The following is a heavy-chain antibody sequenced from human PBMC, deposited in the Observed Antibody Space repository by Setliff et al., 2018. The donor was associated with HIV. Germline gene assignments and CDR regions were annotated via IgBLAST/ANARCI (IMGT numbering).Heavy chain of an antibody. CDR3: TRTVVGQLVQTTLDYFDY. CDR1: GFTVETNS. D-gene: IGHD6-6*01. CDR2: IYSGDTGGTT. Sequence: GESLKISCGASGFTVETNSMSWVRQAPGKGLEWVSIIYSGDTGGTTYYADSVKGRFIISRDNSKNTLYLQMNSLRPEDTAVYYCTRTVVGQLVQTTLDYFDYWGQGTLVTVSS. J-gene: IGHJ4*02. V-gene: IGHV3-66*02.